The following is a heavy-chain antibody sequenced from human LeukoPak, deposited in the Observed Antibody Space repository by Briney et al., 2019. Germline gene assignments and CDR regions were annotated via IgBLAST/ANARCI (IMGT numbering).Heavy chain of an antibody. CDR3: ARVFRPSLTVFIIRGAFDI. J-gene: IGHJ3*02. CDR1: GFTFSTFW. Sequence: QPGGSLRLSCAASGFTFSTFWMSWLRQAPGKGLEWVANINEDGSAKYYVDSVKGRFTISKDNAKNSLDLQMNSLRADDTAVYYCARVFRPSLTVFIIRGAFDIWGQGTMVTVSS. D-gene: IGHD3-3*01. V-gene: IGHV3-7*01. CDR2: INEDGSAK.